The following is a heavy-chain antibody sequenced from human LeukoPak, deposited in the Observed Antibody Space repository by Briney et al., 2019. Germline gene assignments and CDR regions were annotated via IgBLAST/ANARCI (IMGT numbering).Heavy chain of an antibody. J-gene: IGHJ5*02. D-gene: IGHD4-23*01. Sequence: GRSLRLSCAASVFTFSNACMSWGRGAPGKGVGWVGGIKSKMDGETTDYAAPVKGRSPISRDDSKTTLSLQMDSLRTEAAAVYYCTTDSYVTPRTRVLNWFDPWGQGTLVTVSS. CDR3: TTDSYVTPRTRVLNWFDP. CDR1: VFTFSNAC. CDR2: IKSKMDGETT. V-gene: IGHV3-15*01.